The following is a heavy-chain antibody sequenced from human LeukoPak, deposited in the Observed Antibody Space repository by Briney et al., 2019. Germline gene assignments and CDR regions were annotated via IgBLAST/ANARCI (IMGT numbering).Heavy chain of an antibody. CDR3: ARDLEGDSVVVITYAFDI. J-gene: IGHJ3*02. CDR1: GYTFTGYY. V-gene: IGHV1-2*02. D-gene: IGHD3-22*01. Sequence: ASVKVSCRASGYTFTGYYMQWVRQAPGQGLEWMGWINLNSGGTDYAQKFQGRVTLTRDTSISTTYMELSRLRYDDTAVYYCARDLEGDSVVVITYAFDIWGQGTMVTVSS. CDR2: INLNSGGT.